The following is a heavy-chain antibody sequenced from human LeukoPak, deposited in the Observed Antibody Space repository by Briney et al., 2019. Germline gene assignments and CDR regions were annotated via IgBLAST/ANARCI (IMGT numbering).Heavy chain of an antibody. J-gene: IGHJ4*02. CDR2: IYYSGST. Sequence: PSETLSLTCTVSGYSISSGYDWGWIRQPPGKGLEWIGYIYYSGSTNYNPSLKSRVTISVDTSKNQFSLKLSSVTAADTAVYYCARHVGTTRLDSSSWYRHINYFDYWGQGTLVTVSS. D-gene: IGHD6-13*01. CDR1: GYSISSGYD. V-gene: IGHV4-38-2*02. CDR3: ARHVGTTRLDSSSWYRHINYFDY.